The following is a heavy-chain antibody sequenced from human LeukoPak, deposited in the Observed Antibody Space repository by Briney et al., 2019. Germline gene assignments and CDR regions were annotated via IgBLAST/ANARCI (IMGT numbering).Heavy chain of an antibody. Sequence: SETLSLTCTVSGGSISSYYWSWIRQPAGKGLEWIGRIYTSGSTNYNPSLKSRVTMSVDTSKNQFSLKLSSVTAADTAVYYCARELTTVTTYNWFDPWGQGTLVTVSS. CDR2: IYTSGST. CDR3: ARELTTVTTYNWFDP. D-gene: IGHD4-11*01. V-gene: IGHV4-4*07. CDR1: GGSISSYY. J-gene: IGHJ5*02.